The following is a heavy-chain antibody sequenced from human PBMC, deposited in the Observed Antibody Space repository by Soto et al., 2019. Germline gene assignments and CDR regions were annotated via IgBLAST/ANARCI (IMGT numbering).Heavy chain of an antibody. CDR1: EFTFSSYE. V-gene: IGHV3-48*03. J-gene: IGHJ4*02. Sequence: GGSLRLSCVASEFTFSSYEMNWVRQAPGKGLEWVSYISTSGTTIYYTDSVKGRFTISRDNAKKSLCLQMNSLRAEDTAVYYCVRFGGAAAGPGDYWGQGTLVTVSS. CDR2: ISTSGTTI. CDR3: VRFGGAAAGPGDY. D-gene: IGHD6-13*01.